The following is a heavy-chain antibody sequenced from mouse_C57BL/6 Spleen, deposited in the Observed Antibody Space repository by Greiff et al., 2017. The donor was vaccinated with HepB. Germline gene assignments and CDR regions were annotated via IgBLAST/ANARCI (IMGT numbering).Heavy chain of an antibody. J-gene: IGHJ3*01. CDR1: GFNIKDYY. CDR3: ARHRSNIWFAY. D-gene: IGHD1-1*01. V-gene: IGHV14-2*01. CDR2: IDPEAGET. Sequence: EVQLQQSGAELVKPGASVKLSCTASGFNIKDYYMHWVKQRTEQGLEWIGRIDPEAGETKYAPKFQGKATITADTSSNTAYLQLSSLTSEDTAVYYCARHRSNIWFAYWGQGTLVTVSA.